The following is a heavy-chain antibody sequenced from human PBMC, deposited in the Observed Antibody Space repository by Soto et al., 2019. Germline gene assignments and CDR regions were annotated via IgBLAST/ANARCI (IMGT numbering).Heavy chain of an antibody. CDR2: IYDDGRA. CDR1: GGSISSSY. D-gene: IGHD2-15*01. J-gene: IGHJ5*02. CDR3: ARDKYCSGGSCRKNWFDP. Sequence: PSETLSLTCTVSGGSISSSYWSWIRQPPGKGLEWLAYIYDDGRANYNPSLKSRATISLDMSQNQFSLKLTSVTAADTAVYYCARDKYCSGGSCRKNWFDPWGQGTLVTVSS. V-gene: IGHV4-59*01.